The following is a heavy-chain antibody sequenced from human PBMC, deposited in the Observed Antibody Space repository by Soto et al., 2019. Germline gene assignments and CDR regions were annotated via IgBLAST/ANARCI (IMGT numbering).Heavy chain of an antibody. J-gene: IGHJ6*02. Sequence: SVKVSCKASGGTFSSYAISWVRQAPGQGLEWMGGIIPIFGTANYAQKFQGRVTITADESTSTAYMELSSLRSEDTAVYYCARGHCSSTSCYRYYYYGMDVWGQGTTVTVYS. V-gene: IGHV1-69*13. CDR3: ARGHCSSTSCYRYYYYGMDV. CDR1: GGTFSSYA. CDR2: IIPIFGTA. D-gene: IGHD2-2*02.